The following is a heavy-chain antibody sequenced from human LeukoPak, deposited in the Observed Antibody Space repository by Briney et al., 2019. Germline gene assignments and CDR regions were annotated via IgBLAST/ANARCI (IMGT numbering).Heavy chain of an antibody. J-gene: IGHJ4*02. CDR1: EFIFDDVT. V-gene: IGHV3-43*01. CDR3: ASEVGYRSLGY. D-gene: IGHD3-3*01. CDR2: ITRKSHRT. Sequence: GGSLRLSCAASEFIFDDVTMHWVRQTQGRGLDWVSFITRKSHRTHYADSVKGRFTVSRDNSKDSLYLQMNSLRTEDTGLYHCASEVGYRSLGYLGQGTLVTVSS.